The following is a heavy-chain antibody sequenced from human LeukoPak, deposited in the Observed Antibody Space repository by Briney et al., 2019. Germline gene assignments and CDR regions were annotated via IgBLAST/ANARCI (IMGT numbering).Heavy chain of an antibody. D-gene: IGHD3-3*01. CDR1: GGSISSGGYY. CDR2: IYYSGST. J-gene: IGHJ6*02. CDR3: ATRITIFGVVMPYYYGMDV. Sequence: SETLSLTCTVSGGSISSGGYYWSWIRQHPGKGLEWIGYIYYSGSTYYNPSLKSRVTISVDTSKNQFSLKLSSVTAADTAVYYCATRITIFGVVMPYYYGMDVWGQGTTVTVSS. V-gene: IGHV4-31*03.